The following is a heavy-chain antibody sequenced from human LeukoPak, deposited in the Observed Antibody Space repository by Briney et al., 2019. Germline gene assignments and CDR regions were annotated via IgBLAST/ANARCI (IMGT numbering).Heavy chain of an antibody. CDR3: ARGTGYSGYAFDY. Sequence: PSETLSLTCTVSGGSISSYYWSWIRQPPGKGLEWIGYIYYSGSTNYNPSLKRRVTISVDTSKNQFSLKLSSVTAADTAVYYCARGTGYSGYAFDYWGQGTLVTVS. J-gene: IGHJ4*02. CDR1: GGSISSYY. V-gene: IGHV4-59*08. CDR2: IYYSGST. D-gene: IGHD5-12*01.